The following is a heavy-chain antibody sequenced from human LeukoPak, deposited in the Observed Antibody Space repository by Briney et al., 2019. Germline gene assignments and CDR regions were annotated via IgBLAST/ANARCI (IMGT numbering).Heavy chain of an antibody. CDR1: GGSVSSGISY. V-gene: IGHV4-61*01. CDR3: ARVPVAGTGPDY. J-gene: IGHJ4*02. Sequence: SETLSLTCSVSGGSVSSGISYWSWIRQPPGEGLEWIAHISDSGGSDYNPSLRGRVTISLDTSKNQFSLRLTSVTAADTAVYYCARVPVAGTGPDYWGQGTLVTVSS. D-gene: IGHD6-13*01. CDR2: ISDSGGS.